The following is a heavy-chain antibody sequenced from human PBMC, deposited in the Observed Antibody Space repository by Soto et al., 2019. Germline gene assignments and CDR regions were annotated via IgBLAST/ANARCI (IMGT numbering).Heavy chain of an antibody. CDR3: AREVAARRFQNWFDP. J-gene: IGHJ5*02. CDR2: IIPIFGTA. D-gene: IGHD6-6*01. Sequence: GASVKVSCKASGGTFSSYAISWVRQAPGQGLEWMGGIIPIFGTANYAQKFQGRVTITADESTSTAYMELSSLRSEDTAVYYCAREVAARRFQNWFDPWGQGTLVTVS. CDR1: GGTFSSYA. V-gene: IGHV1-69*13.